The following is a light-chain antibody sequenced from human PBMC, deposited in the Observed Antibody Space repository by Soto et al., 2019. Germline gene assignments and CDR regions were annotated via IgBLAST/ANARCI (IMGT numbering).Light chain of an antibody. J-gene: IGLJ3*02. V-gene: IGLV2-14*01. CDR3: AAWDDGLNGPV. CDR1: SSDIGAYDY. Sequence: QSALTQPASLSGSPGQSITISCTGTSSDIGAYDYVSWFQQHPGKAPKLMISEVNNRPSGVSNRFSGSKSGNTAYLTISGLQVEDEADYYCAAWDDGLNGPVFGGGTKLTVL. CDR2: EVN.